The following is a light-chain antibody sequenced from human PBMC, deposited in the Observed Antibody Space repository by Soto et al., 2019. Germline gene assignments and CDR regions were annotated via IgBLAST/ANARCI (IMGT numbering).Light chain of an antibody. Sequence: QSALTQPASVSGSPGQSITISCTGTSSDIGAYNYVSWYQQHPGKAPKLMIYDVNIRPSGVSNRFSGSKSGNTASLTISGLQAEDEADSYCTSWTTSTTMIFGGGTNLTVL. CDR1: SSDIGAYNY. CDR2: DVN. V-gene: IGLV2-14*03. J-gene: IGLJ2*01. CDR3: TSWTTSTTMI.